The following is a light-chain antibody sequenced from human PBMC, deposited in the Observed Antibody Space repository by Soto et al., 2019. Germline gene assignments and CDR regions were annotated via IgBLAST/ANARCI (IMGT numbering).Light chain of an antibody. Sequence: QPVLTQSPSASASLGASVKLTCTLSSGHSSYAIAWHQQQPEKGPRYLMNLNSDGSHSRGDGIPDRFSGSSSGAERYLTISSLQSEDEADYYCQTWGTGMVFGGGTKLTVL. CDR2: LNSDGSH. CDR1: SGHSSYA. V-gene: IGLV4-69*01. CDR3: QTWGTGMV. J-gene: IGLJ2*01.